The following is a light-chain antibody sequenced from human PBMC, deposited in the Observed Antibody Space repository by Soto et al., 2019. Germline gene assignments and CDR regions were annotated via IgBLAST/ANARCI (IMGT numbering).Light chain of an antibody. CDR2: EVS. CDR1: SSDVGGYNY. Sequence: QSVLTQPPSASGSPGQSVTISCTGTSSDVGGYNYVSWYQQHPGKAPKVMIYEVSKRPSGVPDRFSGSKSGNTASLTVSGLQAEEEADYYCTSYGGSNNLVFGGGTKVTVL. V-gene: IGLV2-8*01. J-gene: IGLJ2*01. CDR3: TSYGGSNNLV.